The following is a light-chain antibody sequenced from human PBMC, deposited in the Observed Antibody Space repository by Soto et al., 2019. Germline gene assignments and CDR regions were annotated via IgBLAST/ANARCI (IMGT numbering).Light chain of an antibody. CDR1: SSDIGGYDY. CDR3: TSYASGSTHVV. Sequence: QSVLTQPASVSGSPGQSITLSCIGTSSDIGGYDYVSWYQRHPGKAPKLIIYDVNNRPSGVSNRFSGSKSGNTASLTISGLQAEDEADYYCTSYASGSTHVVFGGGTKVTVL. V-gene: IGLV2-14*01. CDR2: DVN. J-gene: IGLJ2*01.